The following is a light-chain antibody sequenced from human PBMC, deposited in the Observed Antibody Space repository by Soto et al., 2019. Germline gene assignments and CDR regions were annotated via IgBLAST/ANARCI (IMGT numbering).Light chain of an antibody. CDR2: DVS. CDR1: SSDVGGYNY. V-gene: IGLV2-14*01. J-gene: IGLJ2*01. Sequence: QSALTQPDSVSGSPGQSITISCTGTSSDVGGYNYVSWYQQHPGKAPKLMIYDVSNRPSGVSNRFSGSKSGNTASLTISGLQAEDEADYYCSSYTSSSKGVFGRGTKLTVL. CDR3: SSYTSSSKGV.